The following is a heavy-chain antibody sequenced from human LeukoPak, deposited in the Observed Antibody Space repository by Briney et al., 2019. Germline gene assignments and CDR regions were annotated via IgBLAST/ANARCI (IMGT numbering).Heavy chain of an antibody. J-gene: IGHJ4*02. CDR3: AREGGGAGSFDY. Sequence: SETLSLTCTVSGGSISSYYWSWIRQPPGKGLEWIGYIYYSGSTNYNPSLKSRVTISVDTSKNQFSLKLSSVTAADTAVYYCAREGGGAGSFDYWGQGTLVTVSS. V-gene: IGHV4-59*01. CDR2: IYYSGST. D-gene: IGHD4/OR15-4a*01. CDR1: GGSISSYY.